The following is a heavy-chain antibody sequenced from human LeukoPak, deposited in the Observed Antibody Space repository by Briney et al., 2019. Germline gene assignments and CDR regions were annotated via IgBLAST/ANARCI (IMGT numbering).Heavy chain of an antibody. Sequence: SETLSLTCTVSGGSISSSSYYWGWIRQPPGKGLEWIGSIYYSGSTYCNPSLKSRVTISVDTSKNQFSLKLSSVTAADTAVYYCARKVVTAMYYYYYYMDVWGKGTTVTVSS. J-gene: IGHJ6*03. V-gene: IGHV4-39*07. CDR1: GGSISSSSYY. D-gene: IGHD2-21*02. CDR3: ARKVVTAMYYYYYYMDV. CDR2: IYYSGST.